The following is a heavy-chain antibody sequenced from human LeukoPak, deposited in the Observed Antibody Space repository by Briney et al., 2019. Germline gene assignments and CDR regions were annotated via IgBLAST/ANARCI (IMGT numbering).Heavy chain of an antibody. Sequence: GGSLRLSCAASGFTFSSYAMSWVRQAPGKGLEWVSAISGSDGSTYYADSVKGRFTISRDNSKNTLYLQMNSLGAEDTAVYYCAKVRIAVAAIPADAFDIWGQGTMVTVSS. CDR3: AKVRIAVAAIPADAFDI. V-gene: IGHV3-23*01. J-gene: IGHJ3*02. CDR1: GFTFSSYA. CDR2: ISGSDGST. D-gene: IGHD6-19*01.